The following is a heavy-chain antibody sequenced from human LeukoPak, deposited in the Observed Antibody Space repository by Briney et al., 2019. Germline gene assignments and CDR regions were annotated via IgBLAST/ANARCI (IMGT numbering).Heavy chain of an antibody. J-gene: IGHJ6*02. V-gene: IGHV1-2*04. Sequence: GASVKVSCKASGYTFTGYYMHWVRQAPGQGLEWMGWINPNSGGTNYAQKFQGWVTMTRDTSISTAYMELSRLRSDDTAVYYCARDGPILGGGYAPLRGMDVWGQGTTVTVSS. CDR1: GYTFTGYY. CDR3: ARDGPILGGGYAPLRGMDV. CDR2: INPNSGGT. D-gene: IGHD5-12*01.